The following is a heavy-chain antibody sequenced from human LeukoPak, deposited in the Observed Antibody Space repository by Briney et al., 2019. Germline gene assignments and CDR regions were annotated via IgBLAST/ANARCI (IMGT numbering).Heavy chain of an antibody. J-gene: IGHJ1*01. CDR3: AKAALHYDSSGYYYTEYFQH. CDR2: ISGSGGST. CDR1: GFTFSSYG. D-gene: IGHD3-22*01. V-gene: IGHV3-23*01. Sequence: GGSLRLSCAASGFTFSSYGMSWVRQAPGKGLEWVSAISGSGGSTYYADSVKGRFTISRDNSKNALYLQMNSLRAEDTAVYYCAKAALHYDSSGYYYTEYFQHWGQGTLVTVSS.